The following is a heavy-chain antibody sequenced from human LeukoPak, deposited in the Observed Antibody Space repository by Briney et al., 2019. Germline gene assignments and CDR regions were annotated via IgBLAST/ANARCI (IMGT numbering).Heavy chain of an antibody. J-gene: IGHJ6*03. CDR2: ISYDGSNK. CDR3: ARGGRDYSNYVGLGWPPMDV. D-gene: IGHD4-11*01. CDR1: GFTFSSYA. V-gene: IGHV3-30*01. Sequence: GGSLRLSCAASGFTFSSYAMHWVRQAPGKGLEWVAVISYDGSNKYYADSVKGRFTISRDNSKNTLYLQMNSLRAEDTAVYYCARGGRDYSNYVGLGWPPMDVWGKGTTVTVYS.